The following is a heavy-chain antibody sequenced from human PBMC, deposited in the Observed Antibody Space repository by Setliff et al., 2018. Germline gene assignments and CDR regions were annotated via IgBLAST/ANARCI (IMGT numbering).Heavy chain of an antibody. CDR1: GFTFDNYW. J-gene: IGHJ4*02. CDR2: IKPDGSET. Sequence: GGSLRLSCVASGFTFDNYWMGWVRQPPGKGLEWVASIKPDGSETYYVDSVKGRFTVSRDNPKNSLYLQMSSLRAEDTAIYYCARSAVAVPGQFYFDNWGQGTQVTVSS. V-gene: IGHV3-7*03. D-gene: IGHD6-19*01. CDR3: ARSAVAVPGQFYFDN.